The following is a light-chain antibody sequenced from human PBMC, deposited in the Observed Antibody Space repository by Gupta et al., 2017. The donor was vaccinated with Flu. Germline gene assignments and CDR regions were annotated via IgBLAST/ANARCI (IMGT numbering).Light chain of an antibody. CDR2: GAS. V-gene: IGKV3-15*01. CDR3: QQDDNWPQT. CDR1: QSVSSY. J-gene: IGKJ1*01. Sequence: EIIMTQSPATLSVSPGESVTLSCRASQSVSSYLAWYQQKPGQAPRLLIYGASTRATGIPARFSGSGSGTEFTLTISSLQSEDFAVFYCQQDDNWPQTFGQWTKVEIK.